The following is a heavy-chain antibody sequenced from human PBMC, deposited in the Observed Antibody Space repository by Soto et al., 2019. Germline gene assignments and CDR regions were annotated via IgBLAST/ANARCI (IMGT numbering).Heavy chain of an antibody. Sequence: QVQLVESGGGVVQPGRSLRLSCAASGFPFTTYGMHWVREGPGKGLGWVAVISYDGSNRYYADSVKGRFTISRDNSKNTLSLQMNDLRPEDTALYYCVGGQYYFDYRGQGTLVTVSS. D-gene: IGHD3-10*01. CDR1: GFPFTTYG. CDR3: VGGQYYFDY. CDR2: ISYDGSNR. V-gene: IGHV3-30*03. J-gene: IGHJ4*02.